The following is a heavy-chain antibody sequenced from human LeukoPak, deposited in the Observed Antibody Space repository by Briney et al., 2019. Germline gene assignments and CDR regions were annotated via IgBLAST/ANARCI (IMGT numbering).Heavy chain of an antibody. J-gene: IGHJ5*02. CDR2: INHSGST. Sequence: PSETLSLTCAVYGGSFSGYYWSWIRQPPGKGLEWIGEINHSGSTNYNPSLKSRVTISVDTPKNQFSLKLSSVTAADTAVYYCARGASAVAGKYWFDPWGQGTLVTVSS. V-gene: IGHV4-34*01. D-gene: IGHD6-19*01. CDR1: GGSFSGYY. CDR3: ARGASAVAGKYWFDP.